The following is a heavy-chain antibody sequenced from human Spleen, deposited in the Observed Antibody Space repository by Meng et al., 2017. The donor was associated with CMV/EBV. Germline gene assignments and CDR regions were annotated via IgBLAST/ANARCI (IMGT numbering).Heavy chain of an antibody. V-gene: IGHV4-34*01. CDR3: ARGQHSIFDY. J-gene: IGHJ4*02. D-gene: IGHD2-21*01. CDR1: GGSFSGYD. Sequence: QVQLQQWGAGLLKPSETLSLTCAVYGGSFSGYDGSWIRQPPGKGLEWIGEINHSGSTNYNPXLKSRVTISVDTSKNQFSLKLSSVTAADTAXYYCARGQHSIFDYWGQGTLVTVSS. CDR2: INHSGST.